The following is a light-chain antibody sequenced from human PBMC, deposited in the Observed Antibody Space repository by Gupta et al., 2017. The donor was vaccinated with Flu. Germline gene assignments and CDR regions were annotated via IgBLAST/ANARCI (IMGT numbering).Light chain of an antibody. CDR3: QQHDGSPLT. CDR1: QSVFYSANNKNY. J-gene: IGKJ3*01. CDR2: WAS. V-gene: IGKV4-1*01. Sequence: DIVMTQSPESLAVFLGERATISCKSSQSVFYSANNKNYIAWYQHKPGQSPRLLFYWASTRGSGVPDRFSGGGSGADFTLTINNLQAEDAAVYYCQQHDGSPLTFGPGTRVEIK.